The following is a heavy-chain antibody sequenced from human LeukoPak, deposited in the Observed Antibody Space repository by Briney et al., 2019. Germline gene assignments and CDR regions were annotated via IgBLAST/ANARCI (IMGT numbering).Heavy chain of an antibody. V-gene: IGHV1-46*01. CDR1: GYTFTSYY. CDR3: ARAPHGYGDYVRAFDI. Sequence: ASVKVSCKASGYTFTSYYMHWVRQAPGQGLEWMGIINPSGGSTSYAQKFQGRVTITTDESTSTAYMELSSLRSEDTAVYYCARAPHGYGDYVRAFDIWGQGTMVTVSS. D-gene: IGHD4-17*01. CDR2: INPSGGST. J-gene: IGHJ3*02.